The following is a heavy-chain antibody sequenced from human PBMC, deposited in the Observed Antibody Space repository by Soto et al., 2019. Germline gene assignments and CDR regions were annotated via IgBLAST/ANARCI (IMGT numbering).Heavy chain of an antibody. CDR2: VYPSSGGT. CDR1: GYTFSVYH. D-gene: IGHD1-7*01. J-gene: IGHJ6*02. V-gene: IGHV1-2*02. Sequence: QVQLVQSAAEVKQPGASVKVSCKASGYTFSVYHLHWVRQAPGQGLEWMGWVYPSSGGTSYAQRFEGRVTMTRDTSINTAYMELSRVTSDDTAVYYCAKELQRGLDVWGQGTTVIVSS. CDR3: AKELQRGLDV.